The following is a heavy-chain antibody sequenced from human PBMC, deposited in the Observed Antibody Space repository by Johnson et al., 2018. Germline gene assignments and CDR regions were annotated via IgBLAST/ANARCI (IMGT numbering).Heavy chain of an antibody. V-gene: IGHV3-21*06. J-gene: IGHJ6*03. CDR2: IGAESVYI. CDR1: GFSFNVYS. D-gene: IGHD6-19*01. Sequence: EVQLVESGGGLVKPGGSLRLSCKASGFSFNVYSMTWVRQAPGKGLEWVSFIGAESVYIQYADSVRGRFTISRENAKNSLYLQMSALRVGDTAIDFWARGQWRVAGQRYYMDVWGKGTTVTVSS. CDR3: ARGQWRVAGQRYYMDV.